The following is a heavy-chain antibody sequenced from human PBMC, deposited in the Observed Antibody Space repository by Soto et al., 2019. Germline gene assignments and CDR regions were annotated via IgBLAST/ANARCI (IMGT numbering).Heavy chain of an antibody. CDR1: GYSFTSYW. Sequence: GESLKMSCKGSGYSFTSYWIGWVRQMPGKGLEWMGIIYPGDSDTRYSPSFQGQVTISADKSISTAYLQWSRLKASDTAMYYCARGGRGSSTSCRAGNWFDPWGQGTLVTVSS. J-gene: IGHJ5*02. D-gene: IGHD2-2*01. V-gene: IGHV5-51*01. CDR2: IYPGDSDT. CDR3: ARGGRGSSTSCRAGNWFDP.